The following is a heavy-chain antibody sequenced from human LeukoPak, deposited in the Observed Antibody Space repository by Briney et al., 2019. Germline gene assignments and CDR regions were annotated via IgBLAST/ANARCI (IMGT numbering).Heavy chain of an antibody. D-gene: IGHD1-14*01. CDR1: GGSFSGYY. CDR3: ARGHTPGCPDY. Sequence: SETLSLTCAVYGGSFSGYYWSWIRQPPGKGLEWIGEINHSGSTNYNPSLKSRVTISVDTSKNQFSLKLSSVTAADTAVYYRARGHTPGCPDYWGQGTLVTVSS. J-gene: IGHJ4*02. CDR2: INHSGST. V-gene: IGHV4-34*01.